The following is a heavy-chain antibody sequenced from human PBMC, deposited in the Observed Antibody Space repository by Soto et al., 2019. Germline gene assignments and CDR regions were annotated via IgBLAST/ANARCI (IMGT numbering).Heavy chain of an antibody. CDR2: ISHDGRIE. CDR1: GFTFSSYG. D-gene: IGHD3-3*01. V-gene: IGHV3-30*03. Sequence: GGSLRLSCAASGFTFSSYGMHWVRQAPGKGLEWVALISHDGRIENYADSVKGRFIISRDNSKNTVYMQMDSLRPEDTGVYYCARDGLPDDFRSGGYWFDPWGQGTQVTVSS. CDR3: ARDGLPDDFRSGGYWFDP. J-gene: IGHJ5*02.